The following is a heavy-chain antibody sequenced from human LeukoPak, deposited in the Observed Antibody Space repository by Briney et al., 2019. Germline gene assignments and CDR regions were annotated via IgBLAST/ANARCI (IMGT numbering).Heavy chain of an antibody. J-gene: IGHJ5*02. V-gene: IGHV3-43*02. CDR1: GFTFDDYA. D-gene: IGHD3-3*01. CDR3: AKDISNYDFWSGFYT. CDR2: ISGDGGST. Sequence: GGSLRLSCAASGFTFDDYAMHWVRQAQAKGLEWVSLISGDGGSTYYADSVKGRFTISRDNSKNSLYLQMNSLRTEDTALYYCAKDISNYDFWSGFYTWGQGTLVTVSS.